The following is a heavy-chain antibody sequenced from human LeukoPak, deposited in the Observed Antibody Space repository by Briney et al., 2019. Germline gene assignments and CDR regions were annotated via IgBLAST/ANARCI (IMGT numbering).Heavy chain of an antibody. CDR1: GITLSNYG. CDR2: MSGSGGGT. D-gene: IGHD3-22*01. J-gene: IGHJ4*02. Sequence: PGGSLRLSCAVSGITLSNYGMSWVRKAPGKGLEWVAGMSGSGGGTNYADSLKGRFTFSSDNSKNTLYLQMKSLRAEDTAVYFCAKRGVVIRVILVGFYKEAYYFDSWGQGALVTVSS. CDR3: AKRGVVIRVILVGFYKEAYYFDS. V-gene: IGHV3-23*01.